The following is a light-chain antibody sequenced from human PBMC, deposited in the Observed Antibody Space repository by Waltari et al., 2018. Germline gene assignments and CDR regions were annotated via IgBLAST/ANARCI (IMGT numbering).Light chain of an antibody. CDR3: HQYYSAPFT. CDR2: WAS. CDR1: QSVLYTSNNRNY. J-gene: IGKJ2*01. Sequence: DIVMTQSPESLAVSLGERATSNCKSSQSVLYTSNNRNYLAWYQQKAGQPPKLLIYWASTRQPGVPDRFSGSGSGTDFTLTISSLQAEDVAVYSCHQYYSAPFTFGQGTRLEIK. V-gene: IGKV4-1*01.